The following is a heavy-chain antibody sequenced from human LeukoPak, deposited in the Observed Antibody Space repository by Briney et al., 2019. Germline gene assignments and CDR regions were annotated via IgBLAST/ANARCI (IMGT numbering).Heavy chain of an antibody. CDR2: ITWNSGIK. CDR1: GFTFDEYA. Sequence: PGGSLRLSCAASGFTFDEYAMHWVRQAPGKGLEWVSYITWNSGIKGYADSVKGRFTISRDNAKNSLVLQMNSLRVEDTALYYCAKLGGAFDIWGQGTMVIVSS. CDR3: AKLGGAFDI. D-gene: IGHD3-16*01. V-gene: IGHV3-9*01. J-gene: IGHJ3*02.